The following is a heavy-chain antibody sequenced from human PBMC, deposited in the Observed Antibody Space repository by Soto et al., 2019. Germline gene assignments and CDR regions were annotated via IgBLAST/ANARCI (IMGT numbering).Heavy chain of an antibody. Sequence: PGWSLRLSCAASGFTFSSYEMNWVRQAPGKGLEWVSYISGSGSSTYYADSVKGRFTISRDNSKNTLYLQMNSLRAEDTAVYYCTVPALAYWGQGTLVTVSS. J-gene: IGHJ4*02. D-gene: IGHD2-2*01. CDR1: GFTFSSYE. CDR3: TVPALAY. V-gene: IGHV3-23*01. CDR2: ISGSGSST.